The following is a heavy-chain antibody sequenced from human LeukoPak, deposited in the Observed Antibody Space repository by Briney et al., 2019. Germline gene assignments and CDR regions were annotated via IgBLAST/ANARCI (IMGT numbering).Heavy chain of an antibody. Sequence: GESLKISCKGSGYRYTNYWIGWVRQMPGQGLEWMAFVKPADSETRYRPSFQGQVTISADKSVSTAYLQWSSLRASDTAMYYCASAYHGDSSWAYWGQGTLVTVSS. J-gene: IGHJ4*02. V-gene: IGHV5-51*01. D-gene: IGHD2-21*02. CDR2: VKPADSET. CDR3: ASAYHGDSSWAY. CDR1: GYRYTNYW.